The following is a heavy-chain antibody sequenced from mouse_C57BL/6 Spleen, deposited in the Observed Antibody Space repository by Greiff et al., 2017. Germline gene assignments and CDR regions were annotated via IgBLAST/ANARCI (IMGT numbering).Heavy chain of an antibody. Sequence: VQLQQSGAELVKPGASVKISCKASGYAFSSYWMNWVKQRPGKGLEWIGQIYPGDGDTNYNGKFKGKATLTADKSSSTAYMQLSSLTSEDSAVYFCARRRGNYVGSDAMDYWGQGTSVTVSS. CDR2: IYPGDGDT. D-gene: IGHD2-1*01. CDR3: ARRRGNYVGSDAMDY. CDR1: GYAFSSYW. J-gene: IGHJ4*01. V-gene: IGHV1-80*01.